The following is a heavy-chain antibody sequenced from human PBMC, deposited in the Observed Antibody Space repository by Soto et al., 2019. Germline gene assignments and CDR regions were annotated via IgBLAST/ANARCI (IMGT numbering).Heavy chain of an antibody. Sequence: GGSLRLSCAAAGFTFSSYAMSWVRQAPGKGLEWVSAISGSGGSTYYADSVKGRFTISRDNSKNTLYLQMNSLRAEDTAVYYCAKDRTVATNPMWYYYYYMDVWGKGTTVTAP. D-gene: IGHD5-12*01. CDR2: ISGSGGST. V-gene: IGHV3-23*01. J-gene: IGHJ6*03. CDR1: GFTFSSYA. CDR3: AKDRTVATNPMWYYYYYMDV.